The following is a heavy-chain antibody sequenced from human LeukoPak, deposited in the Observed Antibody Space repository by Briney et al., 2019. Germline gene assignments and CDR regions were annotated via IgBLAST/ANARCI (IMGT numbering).Heavy chain of an antibody. J-gene: IGHJ3*02. CDR1: GGSISSGGYS. D-gene: IGHD1-26*01. V-gene: IGHV4-30-2*01. Sequence: SQTLSLTCAVSGGSISSGGYSGSWIRQPPGKGLEWIRYIYHSGSTYYNPSLKSRVTISVDRSKNQFSLKLSSVTAADTAVYYCASGYRGSYSPDAFDIWGQGTMVTVSS. CDR3: ASGYRGSYSPDAFDI. CDR2: IYHSGST.